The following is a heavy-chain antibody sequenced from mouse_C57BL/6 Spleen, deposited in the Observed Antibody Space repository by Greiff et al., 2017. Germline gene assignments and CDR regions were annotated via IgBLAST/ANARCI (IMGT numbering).Heavy chain of an antibody. CDR2: IDPSDSYT. CDR1: GYTFTSYW. D-gene: IGHD1-1*01. Sequence: VQLKESGAELVMPGASVKLSCKASGYTFTSYWMHWVKQRPGQGLEWIGEIDPSDSYTNYNQKFKGKSTLTVDKSSSTAYMQLSSLTSEDSAVYYCARITTVVGPSYYFDYWGQGTTLTVSS. CDR3: ARITTVVGPSYYFDY. J-gene: IGHJ2*01. V-gene: IGHV1-69*01.